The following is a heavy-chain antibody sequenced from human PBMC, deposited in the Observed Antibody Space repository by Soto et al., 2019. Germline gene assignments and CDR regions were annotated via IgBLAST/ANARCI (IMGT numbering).Heavy chain of an antibody. Sequence: SGPTLVNPTETLTLTCTVSGFSLSNARMGVSWIRQPPGKALEWLAHIFSNDEKSYSTSLKSRLTISKETSKSQVVLTMTNMDPVDTATYYCARMVASSGYYYHPDYWGQGTLVTVSS. D-gene: IGHD3-22*01. J-gene: IGHJ4*02. CDR1: GFSLSNARMG. CDR2: IFSNDEK. CDR3: ARMVASSGYYYHPDY. V-gene: IGHV2-26*01.